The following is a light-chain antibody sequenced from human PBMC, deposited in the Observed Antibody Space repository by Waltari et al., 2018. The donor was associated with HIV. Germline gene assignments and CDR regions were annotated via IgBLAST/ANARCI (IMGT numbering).Light chain of an antibody. CDR1: RSVSSY. V-gene: IGKV3-11*01. J-gene: IGKJ4*01. Sequence: EIVLTQSPATLSLSPGARATLSCRASRSVSSYLAWYQQKPGQATRLLIDDASNRATGIPARFSGSGSGTDFTLTISSLEPEDFAVYYCQQRSNWLTFGGGTKVEIK. CDR3: QQRSNWLT. CDR2: DAS.